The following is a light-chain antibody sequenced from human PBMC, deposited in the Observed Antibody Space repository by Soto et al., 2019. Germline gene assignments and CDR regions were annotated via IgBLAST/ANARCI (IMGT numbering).Light chain of an antibody. CDR1: QSISSW. V-gene: IGKV1-39*01. CDR2: LAS. Sequence: DIQMTQSPSTLSASVGGRVTITFRASQSISSWLAWYQQKPGKAPKLLIYLASSLSSGVPSKFSGSGSGTDFTLTISVLQPEDSATYYCQQTYKTPLTFGQGTKVDIK. CDR3: QQTYKTPLT. J-gene: IGKJ1*01.